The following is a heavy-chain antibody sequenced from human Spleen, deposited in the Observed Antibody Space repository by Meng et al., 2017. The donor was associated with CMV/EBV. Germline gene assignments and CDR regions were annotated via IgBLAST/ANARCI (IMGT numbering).Heavy chain of an antibody. V-gene: IGHV1-46*04. Sequence: ASVKVSCKASGYTFTTYYIHWVRQAPGQGLEWMGIINTNDGSTTYVQKLQGRVTMTRDASTSTVYMELSSLRSEDTAVYYCARVADYGMDVWGQGTTVTVSS. J-gene: IGHJ6*02. D-gene: IGHD6-19*01. CDR3: ARVADYGMDV. CDR2: INTNDGST. CDR1: GYTFTTYY.